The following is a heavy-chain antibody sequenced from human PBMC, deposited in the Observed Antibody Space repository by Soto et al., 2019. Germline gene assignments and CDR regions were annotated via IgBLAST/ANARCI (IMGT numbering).Heavy chain of an antibody. Sequence: SETLSLTCAVYVGSFSGYYWSWIRQRPGKGLEWIGEINHSGSTNYNPSLKSRVTISVDTSKNQFSLKLSSVTAADTAVYYCARGGHYDFWSGEWYYFDYWGQGTLVTVSS. D-gene: IGHD3-3*01. J-gene: IGHJ4*02. V-gene: IGHV4-34*01. CDR1: VGSFSGYY. CDR3: ARGGHYDFWSGEWYYFDY. CDR2: INHSGST.